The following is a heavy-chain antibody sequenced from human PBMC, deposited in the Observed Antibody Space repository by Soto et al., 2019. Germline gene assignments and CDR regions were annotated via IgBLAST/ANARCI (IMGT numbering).Heavy chain of an antibody. J-gene: IGHJ4*02. CDR2: INSDGSST. CDR1: GFTFSSYW. Sequence: PGGSLRLSCAASGFTFSSYWMDWVRQAPGKGLVWVSRINSDGSSTAYADSVKGRFTISRDNAKNTLSLQMNSLRAEDTAVYYCARVASISGSIPGYWGQGTLVTVSS. V-gene: IGHV3-74*01. D-gene: IGHD6-19*01. CDR3: ARVASISGSIPGY.